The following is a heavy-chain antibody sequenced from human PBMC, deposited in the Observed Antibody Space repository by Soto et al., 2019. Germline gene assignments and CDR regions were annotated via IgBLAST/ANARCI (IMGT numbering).Heavy chain of an antibody. CDR2: MFSRGSA. Sequence: SETLSLTCTVSGDSIGSYHWSWVRQPPGKGLEWIGFMFSRGSANYNPSLKSRVTISVDTSKSQFSLKMTSVTAADTAMYYCAGHHPRSVAAVGIPFDVWGKGTLVTVSS. CDR3: AGHHPRSVAAVGIPFDV. J-gene: IGHJ4*02. V-gene: IGHV4-59*01. CDR1: GDSIGSYH. D-gene: IGHD6-25*01.